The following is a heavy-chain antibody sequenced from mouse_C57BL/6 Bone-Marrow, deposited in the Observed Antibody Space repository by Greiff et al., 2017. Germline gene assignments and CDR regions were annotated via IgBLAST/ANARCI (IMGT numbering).Heavy chain of an antibody. J-gene: IGHJ1*03. CDR2: IYPRSGNT. V-gene: IGHV1-81*01. D-gene: IGHD1-1*01. CDR1: GYTFTSYG. CDR3: ARNAYYGSSYWYLDV. Sequence: QVQLKESGAELARPGASVKLSCKASGYTFTSYGIRWVKQRTGQGLEWIGEIYPRSGNTYYNEKFKGKATLTADKSSSTAYMELRSLTSEDSAVYFCARNAYYGSSYWYLDVWGTGTTVTVSS.